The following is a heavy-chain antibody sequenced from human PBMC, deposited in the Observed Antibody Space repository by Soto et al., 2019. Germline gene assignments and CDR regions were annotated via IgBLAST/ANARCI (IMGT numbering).Heavy chain of an antibody. CDR3: ARAGYSGYGARFTHPFDP. Sequence: SVKVSCKASGGTFSSYAISWVGQAPGQGLEWMGGIIPIFGTANYAQKFQGRVTITADDSTSTAYMELSSLRSEDTAVYYCARAGYSGYGARFTHPFDPWGQGTLVTVSS. D-gene: IGHD5-12*01. V-gene: IGHV1-69*13. CDR2: IIPIFGTA. CDR1: GGTFSSYA. J-gene: IGHJ5*02.